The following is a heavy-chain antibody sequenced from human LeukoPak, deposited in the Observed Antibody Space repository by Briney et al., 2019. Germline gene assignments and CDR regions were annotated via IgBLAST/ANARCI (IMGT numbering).Heavy chain of an antibody. D-gene: IGHD6-19*01. Sequence: SETLSLTCAVYGGSFSGYYWSWIRQPPGKGLEWIGEINHSGSTNYNPSLKSRVTISVDTSKNQFSLKLSSVTAADTAVYYCARGPKAVAVPWGQGTLVTVSS. CDR3: ARGPKAVAVP. V-gene: IGHV4-34*01. J-gene: IGHJ5*02. CDR1: GGSFSGYY. CDR2: INHSGST.